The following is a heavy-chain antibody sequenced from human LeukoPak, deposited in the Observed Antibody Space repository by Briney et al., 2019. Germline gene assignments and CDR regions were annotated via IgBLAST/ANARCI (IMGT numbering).Heavy chain of an antibody. V-gene: IGHV4-34*01. CDR1: GESFSAYF. CDR3: ARGSSFDGYCSAGACDAGYYDS. D-gene: IGHD2-15*01. J-gene: IGHJ4*02. CDR2: INHRGSS. Sequence: SETLSLTCAVYGESFSAYFWNWIRQAPGKPLEYIGEINHRGSSHYNPSLKTRVTLSVDTSKNQFSLKLTSVTAADTAVYFCARGSSFDGYCSAGACDAGYYDSWGQGTPVAVSS.